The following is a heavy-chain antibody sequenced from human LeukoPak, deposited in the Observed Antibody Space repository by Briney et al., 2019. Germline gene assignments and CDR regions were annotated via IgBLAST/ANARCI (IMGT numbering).Heavy chain of an antibody. J-gene: IGHJ3*02. Sequence: PGGSLRLSCAASGFTFDDYGMSWVRQAPGKGLEWVSGINWNGGSTGYADSVKGRFTISRDNAKNSLYLQMNSLRAEDTALYHCARRIAVAGTDAFDIWGQGIMVTVSS. CDR2: INWNGGST. CDR3: ARRIAVAGTDAFDI. CDR1: GFTFDDYG. V-gene: IGHV3-20*01. D-gene: IGHD6-19*01.